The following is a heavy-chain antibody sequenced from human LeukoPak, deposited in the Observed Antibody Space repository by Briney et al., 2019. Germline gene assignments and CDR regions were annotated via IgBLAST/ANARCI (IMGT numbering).Heavy chain of an antibody. J-gene: IGHJ4*02. Sequence: PGGSLRLSCAASGFTFSSYWMSWVRQAPGKRLEWVANIKQDGGEIYYVDSVKGRFTISRDNAKNSLFLQMNSLRAEDTALYYCARDKIEGPTLFDYWGQGTLVTVSS. CDR3: ARDKIEGPTLFDY. CDR2: IKQDGGEI. CDR1: GFTFSSYW. V-gene: IGHV3-7*01.